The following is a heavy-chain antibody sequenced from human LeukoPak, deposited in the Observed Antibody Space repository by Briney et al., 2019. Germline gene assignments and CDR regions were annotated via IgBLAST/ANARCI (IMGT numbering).Heavy chain of an antibody. Sequence: VASVKVSCKASGYTFTNFDINWVRQAPGQGLEWMGWINTNTGNPSYARDFTGRFVFSLDTSVNSAFLQINNLKAEDTAFYYCTLGSYWGQGTLVTVSS. V-gene: IGHV7-4-1*02. CDR2: INTNTGNP. J-gene: IGHJ4*02. CDR3: TLGSY. D-gene: IGHD3-10*01. CDR1: GYTFTNFD.